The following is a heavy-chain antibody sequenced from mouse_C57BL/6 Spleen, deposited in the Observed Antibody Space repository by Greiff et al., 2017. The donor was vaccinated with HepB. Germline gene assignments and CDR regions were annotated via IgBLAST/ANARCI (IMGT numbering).Heavy chain of an antibody. V-gene: IGHV1-55*01. Sequence: VQLQQPGAELVKPGASVKMSCKASGYTFTSYWITWVKQRPGQGLEWIGDIYPGSGSTNYNEKFKSKATLTVDTSSSTAYIQLSSLTSEDSAVYYCASFITTVVGHYAMDYWGQGTSVTVSS. CDR3: ASFITTVVGHYAMDY. J-gene: IGHJ4*01. D-gene: IGHD1-1*01. CDR2: IYPGSGST. CDR1: GYTFTSYW.